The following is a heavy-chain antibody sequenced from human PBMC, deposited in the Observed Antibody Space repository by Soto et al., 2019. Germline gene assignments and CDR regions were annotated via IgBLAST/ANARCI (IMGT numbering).Heavy chain of an antibody. Sequence: QVQLQESGPGLVKPSETLSLTCTVSGGSISSYYWSWIRQPPGKGLEWIGYIYYSGSTNYNPSLKRRVTLSVDTSKNQFSLKRSSVTAADTAVYYCARDRRFLEYDAFDIWGQGTMVTVSS. CDR3: ARDRRFLEYDAFDI. D-gene: IGHD3-3*01. V-gene: IGHV4-59*01. J-gene: IGHJ3*02. CDR2: IYYSGST. CDR1: GGSISSYY.